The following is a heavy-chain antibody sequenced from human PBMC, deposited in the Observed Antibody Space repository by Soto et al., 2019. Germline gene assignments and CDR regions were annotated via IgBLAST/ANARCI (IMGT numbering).Heavy chain of an antibody. CDR1: GGSISSYY. CDR2: IYYSGST. D-gene: IGHD3-16*01. Sequence: QVQLQESGPGLVKPSETLSLTCTVSGGSISSYYWSWIRQPPGKGLEWIGYIYYSGSTNYNPSLKRRVTISVDTSKNQFSLKLSSVTAADPAVYYCARYYLTQGWYFALWGRGTLVTVSS. V-gene: IGHV4-59*08. CDR3: ARYYLTQGWYFAL. J-gene: IGHJ2*01.